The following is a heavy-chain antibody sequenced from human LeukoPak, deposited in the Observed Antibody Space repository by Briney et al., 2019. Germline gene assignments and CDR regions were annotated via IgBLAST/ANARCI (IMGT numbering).Heavy chain of an antibody. D-gene: IGHD6-19*01. CDR2: ISYDGSNK. J-gene: IGHJ1*01. CDR3: AKDRVSSGWYEYFQY. CDR1: GFTLSNSW. Sequence: PGGSLRLSCAASGFTLSNSWMHWVRQAPGKGLEWVAVISYDGSNKYYADSVKGRFTISRDNSKNTLYLEMNSLRAEDTAVYYCAKDRVSSGWYEYFQYWGQGTLVTVSS. V-gene: IGHV3-30*18.